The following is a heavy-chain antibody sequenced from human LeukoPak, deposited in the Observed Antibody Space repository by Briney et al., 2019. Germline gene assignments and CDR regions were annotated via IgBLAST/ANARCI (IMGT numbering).Heavy chain of an antibody. J-gene: IGHJ4*02. CDR2: IIPILGIA. CDR1: GYTFTSYG. Sequence: SVKVSCKASGYTFTSYGISWVRQAPGQGLEWMGRIIPILGIANYAQKFQGRVTITADKSTSTAYMELSSLRSEDTAVYYCARDIMYYYDSSGYPPFDYWGQGTLVTVSS. D-gene: IGHD3-22*01. V-gene: IGHV1-69*04. CDR3: ARDIMYYYDSSGYPPFDY.